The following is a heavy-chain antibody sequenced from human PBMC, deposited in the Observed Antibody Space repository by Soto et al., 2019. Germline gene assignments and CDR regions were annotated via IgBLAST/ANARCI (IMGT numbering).Heavy chain of an antibody. J-gene: IGHJ6*03. CDR3: AGEGFGWRAQGGGYYYYMDV. CDR2: IYYSGST. V-gene: IGHV4-31*03. Sequence: QVQLQESGPGLVKPSQTLSLTCTVSGGSISSGGYYWSWIRQHPGKGLEWIGYIYYSGSTYYNPSLKSRVTIPVAPPKNRFSLKLGSVTAADTAVYYCAGEGFGWRAQGGGYYYYMDVWGKGTTVTVSS. CDR1: GGSISSGGYY. D-gene: IGHD3-16*01.